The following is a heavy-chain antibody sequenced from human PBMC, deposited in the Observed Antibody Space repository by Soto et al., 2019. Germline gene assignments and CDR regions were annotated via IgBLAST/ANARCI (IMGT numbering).Heavy chain of an antibody. CDR2: INSDGSST. CDR3: ARRGAGFHI. Sequence: EVQLVESGGGLVQPGGSLTLSCAASGFTFSNYWMHWVRHPPGKGLVWVSRINSDGSSTTYADSVQGRFTISRDNAKNTLYLEMNSLRADDTAVYYSARRGAGFHIWGAGTMVTGSS. V-gene: IGHV3-74*01. J-gene: IGHJ3*02. D-gene: IGHD6-13*01. CDR1: GFTFSNYW.